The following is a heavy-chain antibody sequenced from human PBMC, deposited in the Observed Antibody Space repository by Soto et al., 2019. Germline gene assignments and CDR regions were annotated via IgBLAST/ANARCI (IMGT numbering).Heavy chain of an antibody. V-gene: IGHV4-4*02. CDR1: GDSVTSNVW. CDR2: AYHNGLT. Sequence: LSLTCAVSGDSVTSNVWWSWVRQPPGKGLEWIGEAYHNGLTDYNPSLKSRVTLSVDTSKNEFSLKLTSLTAADTAIYYCARDAAVPGESDRFDYWGQGTLVTVSS. D-gene: IGHD6-19*01. J-gene: IGHJ4*02. CDR3: ARDAAVPGESDRFDY.